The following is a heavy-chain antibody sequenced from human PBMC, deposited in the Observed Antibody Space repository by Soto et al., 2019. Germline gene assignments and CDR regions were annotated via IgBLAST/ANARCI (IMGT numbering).Heavy chain of an antibody. D-gene: IGHD3-16*01. J-gene: IGHJ6*02. Sequence: LRLSSGAAGGKSSDYAIRRISQDPGKGLVWVSIISSYGDTTHYADSVKGRFTISRDNAKNTLYLQMNSLRAEDTAVYYCACNYAYAEGYDWYVFDVWGQGTTVTVSS. CDR1: GGKSSDYA. V-gene: IGHV3-74*01. CDR3: ACNYAYAEGYDWYVFDV. CDR2: ISSYGDTT.